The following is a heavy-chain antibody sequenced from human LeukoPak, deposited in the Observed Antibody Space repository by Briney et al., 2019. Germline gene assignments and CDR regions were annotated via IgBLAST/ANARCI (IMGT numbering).Heavy chain of an antibody. V-gene: IGHV1-8*01. CDR1: GYTFTSYD. Sequence: ASVKVSCKASGYTFTSYDINWVRQATGQGLEWMGWMNPNSGNTGYAQKFQGRVTMTRNTSISTAYMELSSLRSEDTAVYYCARGRTTVTTDLFGYWGQGTLVTVSS. D-gene: IGHD4-17*01. CDR2: MNPNSGNT. J-gene: IGHJ4*02. CDR3: ARGRTTVTTDLFGY.